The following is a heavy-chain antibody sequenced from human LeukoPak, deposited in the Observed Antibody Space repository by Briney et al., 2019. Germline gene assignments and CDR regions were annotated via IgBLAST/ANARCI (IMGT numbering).Heavy chain of an antibody. Sequence: PSETLSLTCTVSGGSISSYYWSWIRQPAGKGLEWIGRIYTSGSTNYNPSLKSRVIMSVDTSKNQFSLKLSSVTAADTAVYYCARDLRRMVRGGDDAFDIWGQGTMVTVSS. D-gene: IGHD3-10*01. CDR2: IYTSGST. CDR3: ARDLRRMVRGGDDAFDI. V-gene: IGHV4-4*07. CDR1: GGSISSYY. J-gene: IGHJ3*02.